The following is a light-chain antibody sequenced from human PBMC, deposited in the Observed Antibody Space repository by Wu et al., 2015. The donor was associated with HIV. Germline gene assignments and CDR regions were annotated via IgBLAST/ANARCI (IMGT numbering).Light chain of an antibody. Sequence: DIQMTQSPSSLSASVGDRVTITCRASQSISSYLNWYQQKPGKAPKLLIYAASSLQSGVPSRFSGSGSGTDFTLTISSLQPEDFATYYCQQHFSTSQLTFGGGTKVEIK. CDR1: QSISSY. V-gene: IGKV1-39*01. CDR3: QQHFSTSQLT. CDR2: AAS. J-gene: IGKJ4*01.